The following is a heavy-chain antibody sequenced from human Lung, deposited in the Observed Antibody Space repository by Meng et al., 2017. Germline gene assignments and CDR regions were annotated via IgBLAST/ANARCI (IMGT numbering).Heavy chain of an antibody. J-gene: IGHJ5*02. Sequence: QVQLRGSGPGLVKPSGTLSPPRGGSWGLLSSCDLGCWVPQPPRKGPELIWEIHHSGGPHYNPSPKSRSTISVNKSKDQFFLKVRSVAAADTAVDYFARGRITMVRGVSVFDPWGQGTLVTVSS. V-gene: IGHV4-4*02. CDR3: ARGRITMVRGVSVFDP. CDR2: IHHSGGP. D-gene: IGHD3-10*01. CDR1: WGLLSSCDL.